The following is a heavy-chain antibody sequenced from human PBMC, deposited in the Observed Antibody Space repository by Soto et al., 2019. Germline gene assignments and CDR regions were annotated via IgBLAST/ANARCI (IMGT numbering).Heavy chain of an antibody. CDR1: EFTFGSYS. CDR3: ARGILASVPYYFDY. Sequence: PGGSLRLSCAASEFTFGSYSMNWVRQAPGQGLEWVSYISSSGTIYYADSVKGRFTISRDNAKDSLYLQMNSLRDGDTAVYYCARGILASVPYYFDYWGQGALVTVSS. J-gene: IGHJ4*02. D-gene: IGHD3-3*02. CDR2: ISSSGTI. V-gene: IGHV3-48*02.